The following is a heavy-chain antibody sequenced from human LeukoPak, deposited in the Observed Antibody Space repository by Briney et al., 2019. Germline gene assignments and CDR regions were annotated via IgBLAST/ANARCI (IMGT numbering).Heavy chain of an antibody. CDR2: IYYSGST. V-gene: IGHV4-59*01. CDR1: GGSMSSYY. CDR3: ARAGYSSAWASRFDP. Sequence: SETLSLTCTVSGGSMSSYYWSWIRQPPGKGLEWIGYIYYSGSTNYNPSLKSRITISVDTSKNQFSLKLSSVTAADTAVYYCARAGYSSAWASRFDPWGQGTLVTVTS. D-gene: IGHD6-19*01. J-gene: IGHJ5*02.